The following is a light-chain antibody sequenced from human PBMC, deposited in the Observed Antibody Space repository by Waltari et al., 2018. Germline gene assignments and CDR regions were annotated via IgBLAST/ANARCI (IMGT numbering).Light chain of an antibody. CDR3: CSYAGTYTFFV. J-gene: IGLJ1*01. CDR2: DVS. CDR1: SSDVGGYNA. Sequence: QSALTQPRSVSGSPGQSVTISCTGSSSDVGGYNAVSWYQQFPGKGPKVLIYDVSKRLSGVPDRFSVSKSGNTASLTISGLQAEDEAAYYCCSYAGTYTFFVFGSGTEVTVL. V-gene: IGLV2-11*01.